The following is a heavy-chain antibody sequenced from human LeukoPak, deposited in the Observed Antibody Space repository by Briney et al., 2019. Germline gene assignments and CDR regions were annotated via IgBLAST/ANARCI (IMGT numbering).Heavy chain of an antibody. D-gene: IGHD6-6*01. CDR1: GFTFSSYW. CDR3: ARDVEDSRSSPLNYFDY. CDR2: INTDGTST. V-gene: IGHV3-74*01. J-gene: IGHJ4*02. Sequence: GGSLRLSCAASGFTFSSYWMHWVRQDPGKGLVWVSRINTDGTSTGYADSVKGRFTISRDNAKNTLFLQMNSLRAEDTPVYYCARDVEDSRSSPLNYFDYWGQGTLVTVSS.